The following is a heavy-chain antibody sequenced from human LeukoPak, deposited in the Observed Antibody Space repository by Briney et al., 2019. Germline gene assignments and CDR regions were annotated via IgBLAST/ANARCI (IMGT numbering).Heavy chain of an antibody. V-gene: IGHV3-73*01. CDR1: GFTFSGSA. D-gene: IGHD2-2*01. J-gene: IGHJ4*02. Sequence: PEGSLRLSCAASGFTFSGSAMHWVRQASGKGLEWVGRIRSKANSYATAYAASVKGRFTISRDDSKNTAYLQMNSLKTEDTAVYYCTRLLSSTTTDWGQGTLVTVSS. CDR3: TRLLSSTTTD. CDR2: IRSKANSYAT.